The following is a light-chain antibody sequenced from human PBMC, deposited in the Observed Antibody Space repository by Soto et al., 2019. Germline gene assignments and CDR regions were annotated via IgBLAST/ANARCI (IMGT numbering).Light chain of an antibody. V-gene: IGKV2-30*01. CDR1: QSLVDGRGNTY. J-gene: IGKJ2*01. CDR2: KVS. Sequence: DVVMTQSPLSLPVTLGQPASISCRSSQSLVDGRGNTYLSWFQQRPGQSPRRLFYKVSYRDSGVPDRFSGSGSGTDFTLKITRVEPEDVGVYYCMQGTYWPYTFGQGTKLEIK. CDR3: MQGTYWPYT.